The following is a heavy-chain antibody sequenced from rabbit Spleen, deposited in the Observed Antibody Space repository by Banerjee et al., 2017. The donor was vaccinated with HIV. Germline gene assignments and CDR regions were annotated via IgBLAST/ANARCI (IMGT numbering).Heavy chain of an antibody. CDR3: ARDGYSGGWGIILYYFNL. D-gene: IGHD4-1*01. CDR1: GFSLSSNYY. V-gene: IGHV1S40*01. Sequence: QSLEESGGDLVKPEGSLTLTCTASGFSLSSNYYMCWVRQAPGKGLEWIACIDAGSSGNTYYASWAKGRFTISKTSSTTVTLQMTSLTAADTAAYFCARDGYSGGWGIILYYFNLWGPGTLVTVS. J-gene: IGHJ4*01. CDR2: IDAGSSGNT.